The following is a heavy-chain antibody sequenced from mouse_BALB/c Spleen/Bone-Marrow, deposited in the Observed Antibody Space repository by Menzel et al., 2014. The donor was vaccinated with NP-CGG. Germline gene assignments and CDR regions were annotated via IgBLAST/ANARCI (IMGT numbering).Heavy chain of an antibody. V-gene: IGHV1-9*01. J-gene: IGHJ2*01. CDR2: ILPGSGST. CDR3: ARLDGYFDY. CDR1: GYTFSSYW. D-gene: IGHD2-3*01. Sequence: VKLMESGAELMKPGASVKISCKATGYTFSSYWIEWVKPRPGHGLEWIGEILPGSGSTNYNEKFKGKATFTADTSSNTAYMQLGSLTSEDSAVYYCARLDGYFDYWGQGTTLTVSS.